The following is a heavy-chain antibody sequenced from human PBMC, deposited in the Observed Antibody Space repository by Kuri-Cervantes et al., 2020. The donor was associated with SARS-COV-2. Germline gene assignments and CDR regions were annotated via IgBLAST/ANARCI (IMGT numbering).Heavy chain of an antibody. CDR3: VRYLDWKRGADL. D-gene: IGHD1-1*01. CDR1: GYTFTSYG. CDR2: MNPKSGIT. V-gene: IGHV1-8*02. J-gene: IGHJ5*02. Sequence: ASVKVSCKASGYTFTSYGISWLLQAPGQGLEWMGWMNPKSGITRYAQKFQGRISMTRNTAINTAYMELSSLRSEDTAVYFWVRYLDWKRGADLWGQGTQVTVSS.